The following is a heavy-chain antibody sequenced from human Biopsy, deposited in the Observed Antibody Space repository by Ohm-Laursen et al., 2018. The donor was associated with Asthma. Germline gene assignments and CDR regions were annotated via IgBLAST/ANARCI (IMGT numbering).Heavy chain of an antibody. CDR3: ARGDSSNWSHYYFDY. J-gene: IGHJ4*02. CDR1: GFAVSRDH. V-gene: IGHV3-53*01. D-gene: IGHD3-22*01. Sequence: SLRLSCTASGFAVSRDHMFWVRQAPGKGLEWISVIYSGGTSHTADSVRGRFTISRDYSKNTLYLQMHSLRAEDTAVYYCARGDSSNWSHYYFDYWGQGTLVTVSS. CDR2: IYSGGTS.